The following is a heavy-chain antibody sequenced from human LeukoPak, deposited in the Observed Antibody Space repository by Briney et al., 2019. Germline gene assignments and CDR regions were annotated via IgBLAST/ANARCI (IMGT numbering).Heavy chain of an antibody. CDR1: GGSFSTYY. D-gene: IGHD6-13*01. Sequence: SSETLSLTCTVSGGSFSTYYWSWIRQPAGKGLGWIGRIYTSGSTNYNPSLKSRLTMSVDTSKNHFSLKLSSVTAADTAVYYCARGDPFRAGWFDPWGQGTLVTVSS. CDR3: ARGDPFRAGWFDP. V-gene: IGHV4-4*07. CDR2: IYTSGST. J-gene: IGHJ5*02.